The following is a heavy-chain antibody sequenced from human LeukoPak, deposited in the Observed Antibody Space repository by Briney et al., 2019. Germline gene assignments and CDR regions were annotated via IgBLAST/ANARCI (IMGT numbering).Heavy chain of an antibody. CDR3: ARKDRYPYYYYMDV. CDR2: IYTSGST. Sequence: SQTLSLTCTVSGGSISSGSYYWSWIRQPAGKGLEWIGRIYTSGSTNYNPSLKSRVTISVDTSKNQFSLKLSSVTAADTAVYYCARKDRYPYYYYMDVWGKGTTVTVSS. V-gene: IGHV4-61*02. CDR1: GGSISSGSYY. D-gene: IGHD1-14*01. J-gene: IGHJ6*03.